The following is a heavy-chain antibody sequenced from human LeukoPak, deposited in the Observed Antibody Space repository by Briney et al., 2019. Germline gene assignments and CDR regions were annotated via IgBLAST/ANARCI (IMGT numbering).Heavy chain of an antibody. CDR1: GFTYTNYW. Sequence: QPGGSLRLSCATSGFTYTNYWMVWVRQAPGKGLVWVSRINSDGRTTNYADSVKGRFTISRDNAKNTLYLQMKSLRGEDTAVYYCARAPENYDVLTGYYGWYFDLWGRGTLVTVSS. D-gene: IGHD3-9*01. V-gene: IGHV3-74*01. J-gene: IGHJ2*01. CDR2: INSDGRTT. CDR3: ARAPENYDVLTGYYGWYFDL.